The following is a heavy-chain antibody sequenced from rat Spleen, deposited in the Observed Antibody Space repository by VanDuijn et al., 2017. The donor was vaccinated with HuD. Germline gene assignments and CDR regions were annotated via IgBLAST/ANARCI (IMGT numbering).Heavy chain of an antibody. CDR2: IWTGGNT. Sequence: QVQLKESGPGLVQPSQTLSLTCTVSGFSLTSYNVHWVRQPTGKGLEWMGIIWTGGNTRYNSPLKSRLSISRDTSKSQVFLKMNSLQTEDIGTYYCARGNYDGNYYYFDYWGQGVMVTVSS. J-gene: IGHJ2*01. CDR1: GFSLTSYN. CDR3: ARGNYDGNYYYFDY. D-gene: IGHD1-12*02. V-gene: IGHV2-30*01.